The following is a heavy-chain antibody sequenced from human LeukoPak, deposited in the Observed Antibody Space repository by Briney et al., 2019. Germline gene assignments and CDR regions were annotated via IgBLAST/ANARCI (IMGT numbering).Heavy chain of an antibody. CDR1: GGTFSSYA. D-gene: IGHD1-14*01. J-gene: IGHJ6*03. V-gene: IGHV1-69*05. Sequence: GASVKVSCKASGGTFSSYAISWVRQAPGQGLEWMGGIIPIFGTANYAQKFQGRVTITTDESTSTAYMELSSLRAEDTAVYYCARSLTPNYYYYYYMDVWGKGTTVTVSS. CDR3: ARSLTPNYYYYYYMDV. CDR2: IIPIFGTA.